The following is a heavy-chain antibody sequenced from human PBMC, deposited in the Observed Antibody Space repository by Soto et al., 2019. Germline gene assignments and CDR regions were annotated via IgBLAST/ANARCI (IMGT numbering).Heavy chain of an antibody. CDR3: ARSVSSGYYLDY. CDR1: GYTFTSYG. V-gene: IGHV1-18*01. CDR2: ISAYNGNT. Sequence: QVQLVQSGPEVKEPGASVKVSCKASGYTFTSYGLNWVRQAPGQGLEWMGWISAYNGNTNYAQKFQGRVTMTTDTSTSTAYMELRSLRSDDPAVYYCARSVSSGYYLDYWGQGTLVTVSA. J-gene: IGHJ4*02. D-gene: IGHD3-22*01.